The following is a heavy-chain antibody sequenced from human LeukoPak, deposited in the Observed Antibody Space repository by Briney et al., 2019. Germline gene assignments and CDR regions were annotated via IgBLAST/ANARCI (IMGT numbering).Heavy chain of an antibody. CDR3: ARDPLYYDSSGYSY. Sequence: GGSLRLSCAASGFTFSNYVMSWVRQAPGKGLEWVSYISSSGSTIYYADSVKGRFTISRDNAKNSLYLQMNSLRAEDTAVYYCARDPLYYDSSGYSYWGQGTLVTVSS. V-gene: IGHV3-11*01. CDR1: GFTFSNYV. CDR2: ISSSGSTI. J-gene: IGHJ4*02. D-gene: IGHD3-22*01.